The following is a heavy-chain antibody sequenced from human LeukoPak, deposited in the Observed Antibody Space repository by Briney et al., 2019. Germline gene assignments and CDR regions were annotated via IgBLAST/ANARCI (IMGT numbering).Heavy chain of an antibody. Sequence: SETLSLTCTVSGTSMNTYYWSWIRQPPGKGLEWIGYIYYSGSTYYNPSLKSRVTISVDTSKNQFSLKLSSVTAADTAVYYCARVWFGELSLYYFDYWGQGTLVTVSS. V-gene: IGHV4-59*08. D-gene: IGHD3-10*01. CDR2: IYYSGST. CDR1: GTSMNTYY. J-gene: IGHJ4*02. CDR3: ARVWFGELSLYYFDY.